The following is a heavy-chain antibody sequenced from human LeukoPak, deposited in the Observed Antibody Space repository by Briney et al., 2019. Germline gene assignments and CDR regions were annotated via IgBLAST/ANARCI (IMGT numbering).Heavy chain of an antibody. V-gene: IGHV1-2*02. CDR2: INPNSGDT. CDR1: GYTFTGYY. CDR3: AREDYGDSY. Sequence: ASVKVSCKTSGYTFTGYYIYWVRQAPGQGFEWMGWINPNSGDTNYAQKFQGRVTMTRDTSISTAYMELSRLRSDDTAVYYCAREDYGDSYWGQGTLVTVSS. D-gene: IGHD4-17*01. J-gene: IGHJ4*02.